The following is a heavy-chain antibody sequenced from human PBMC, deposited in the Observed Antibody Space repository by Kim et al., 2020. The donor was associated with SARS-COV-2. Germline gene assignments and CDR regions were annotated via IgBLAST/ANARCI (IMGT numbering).Heavy chain of an antibody. CDR1: GFTFSSYG. Sequence: GGSLRLSCAASGFTFSSYGMHWVRQAPGKGLEWVAVIWYDGSNKYYEDSVKGRFTISRDNSKNTLYLQMNSLRAEDTAVYYCARDQIAAAGPHGMDVWGQGTTVTVSS. CDR3: ARDQIAAAGPHGMDV. V-gene: IGHV3-33*01. CDR2: IWYDGSNK. D-gene: IGHD6-13*01. J-gene: IGHJ6*02.